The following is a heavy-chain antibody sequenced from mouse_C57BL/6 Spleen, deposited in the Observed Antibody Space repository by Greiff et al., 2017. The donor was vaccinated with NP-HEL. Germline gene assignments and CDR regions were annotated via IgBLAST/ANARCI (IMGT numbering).Heavy chain of an antibody. Sequence: EVQRVESGPGLVKPSQSLSLTCSVSGYSITSGYYWKWIRQSPGNNLEWMGYISYDGSNNYNPSLKKRIPITRDTSKNQFFLKLNSVTTEDTATYYCARRGVWDVDYAMDYWGQGTSVTVSS. J-gene: IGHJ4*01. CDR3: ARRGVWDVDYAMDY. CDR1: GYSITSGYY. D-gene: IGHD4-1*01. V-gene: IGHV3-6*01. CDR2: ISYDGSN.